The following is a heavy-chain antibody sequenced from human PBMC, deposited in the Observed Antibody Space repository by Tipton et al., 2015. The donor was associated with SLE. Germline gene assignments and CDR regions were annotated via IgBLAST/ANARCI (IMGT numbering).Heavy chain of an antibody. V-gene: IGHV4-39*07. CDR2: IYYSGSAYST. J-gene: IGHJ4*02. Sequence: TLSLTCAVYGGSFSTTTNYWGWIRQPPGKGLEWIGSIYYSGSAYSTYYNPSLNSRVTIPVDKPTNQFSLKVSAVTAADTAVYYCARDRGGNSSVYVDNWGQGTLVTVSS. CDR1: GGSFSTTTNY. D-gene: IGHD4-23*01. CDR3: ARDRGGNSSVYVDN.